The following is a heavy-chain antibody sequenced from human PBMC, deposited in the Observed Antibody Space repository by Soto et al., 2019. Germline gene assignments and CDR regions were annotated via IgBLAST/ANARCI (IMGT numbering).Heavy chain of an antibody. CDR3: AHRHISPASFDF. CDR2: IYWDDDK. J-gene: IGHJ4*02. V-gene: IGHV2-5*02. Sequence: QITLKESDPALVKPTQTLTLTCTFAGFSLTTVGVGVAWIRQPPGKALEWIALIYWDDDKFYSHSHKSRLTVTKDTSKNHVVLTMTNRDPTETATYYCAHRHISPASFDFWGKGTLVTVSS. CDR1: GFSLTTVGVG.